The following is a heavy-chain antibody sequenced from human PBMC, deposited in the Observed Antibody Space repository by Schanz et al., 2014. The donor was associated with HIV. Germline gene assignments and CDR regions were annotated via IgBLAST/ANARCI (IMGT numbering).Heavy chain of an antibody. V-gene: IGHV4-34*01. Sequence: QVQLQQWGAGLLKPSETLSLTCAVYGGSFRGFYWNWIRQAPGKGLEWIGEINHSGNTYKKPSLKSRVTISVDTPKTQFSLTLTSVTAADTAVYFCGRGTRYERDYVGPRSDGMDVWGQGTTVIVSS. D-gene: IGHD4-17*01. J-gene: IGHJ6*02. CDR1: GGSFRGFY. CDR3: GRGTRYERDYVGPRSDGMDV. CDR2: INHSGNT.